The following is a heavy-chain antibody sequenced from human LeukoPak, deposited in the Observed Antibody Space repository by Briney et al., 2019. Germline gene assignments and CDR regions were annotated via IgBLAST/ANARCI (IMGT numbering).Heavy chain of an antibody. J-gene: IGHJ4*02. V-gene: IGHV4-30-2*01. CDR1: GGSISSGGYY. D-gene: IGHD3-10*01. CDR2: IYHSGST. CDR3: ARRPGYYGSGYYFDY. Sequence: PSQTLSLTCTVSGGSISSGGYYWSWIRQPPGKGLEWIGYIYHSGSTYYNPSLKSRVTISVDRSKNQFSLKLSSVTAADTAVYYCARRPGYYGSGYYFDYWGQGTLVTVSS.